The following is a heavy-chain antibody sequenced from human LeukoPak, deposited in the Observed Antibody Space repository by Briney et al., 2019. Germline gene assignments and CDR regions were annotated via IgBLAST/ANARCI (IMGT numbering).Heavy chain of an antibody. CDR2: ISYDGSNK. Sequence: QAGGSLRLSCAASGLSFSFYAMHWVRQAPGKGLEWVAVISYDGSNKYDADSVKGRFTISRDNSKNTLDLQMNSLRAEDTAVYYCARAFTNPRAPAILPYDMDVWGQGTTVTVSS. J-gene: IGHJ6*02. CDR1: GLSFSFYA. CDR3: ARAFTNPRAPAILPYDMDV. V-gene: IGHV3-30-3*01. D-gene: IGHD2-8*01.